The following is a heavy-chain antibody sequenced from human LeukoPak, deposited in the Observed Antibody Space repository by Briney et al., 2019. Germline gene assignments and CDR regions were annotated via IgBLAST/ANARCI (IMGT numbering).Heavy chain of an antibody. J-gene: IGHJ4*02. V-gene: IGHV4-4*07. CDR3: AREGSMTARPFVSIDY. D-gene: IGHD6-6*01. Sequence: SETLSLTCTVSGGSISTYYWSWLRQHAGKGLEWLGRIHISGNTDYNPSLESRVTMSVHTSKNQFSLKLTSVTAADTAVYYCAREGSMTARPFVSIDYWGQGTLVTVSS. CDR1: GGSISTYY. CDR2: IHISGNT.